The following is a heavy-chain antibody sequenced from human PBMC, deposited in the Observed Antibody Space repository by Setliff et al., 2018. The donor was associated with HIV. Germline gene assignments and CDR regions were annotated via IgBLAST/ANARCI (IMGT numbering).Heavy chain of an antibody. Sequence: PGESLKISCKDSGYSFPNDWIGWVRQKPGKGLEWVAIIFPGDSETRYSPSFEGQVTISVDRSLNTVYLQWSRLRASDPAIYYCTRHPLRPGIAGYFYFVDLWGTGTTVTVSS. J-gene: IGHJ6*03. V-gene: IGHV5-51*01. CDR3: TRHPLRPGIAGYFYFVDL. CDR2: IFPGDSET. D-gene: IGHD3-9*01. CDR1: GYSFPNDW.